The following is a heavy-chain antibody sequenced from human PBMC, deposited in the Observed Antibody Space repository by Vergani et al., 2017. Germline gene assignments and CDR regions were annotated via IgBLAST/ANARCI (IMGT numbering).Heavy chain of an antibody. CDR1: GFSLNTRGVS. D-gene: IGHD4-11*01. J-gene: IGHJ6*03. Sequence: QITLKESGPTLVKPTQTLPLPCTFSGFSLNTRGVSVAWIRQPPGKALDWLALIYWNDDQHYSPSLNNRVTITKYTSKNQVVLKMTNMDYVDTGTYYCGYRKTECVTTGCFYPFYYYYYMDFWGKGTTVTDSS. CDR3: GYRKTECVTTGCFYPFYYYYYMDF. CDR2: IYWNDDQ. V-gene: IGHV2-5*04.